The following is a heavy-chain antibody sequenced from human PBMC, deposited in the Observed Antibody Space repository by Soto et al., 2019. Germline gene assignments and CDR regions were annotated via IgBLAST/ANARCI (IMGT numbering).Heavy chain of an antibody. J-gene: IGHJ4*02. Sequence: GESRTISCKGSGYSFTIYWISWVRQIPGKGLEWMGRIDPSDSYTNYSPSFQGHVTISADKSISTAYLQWSSLKASDTAMYYCARRSYYGSGSYYQDWGQGNLVTVSS. CDR3: ARRSYYGSGSYYQD. CDR2: IDPSDSYT. V-gene: IGHV5-10-1*01. CDR1: GYSFTIYW. D-gene: IGHD3-10*01.